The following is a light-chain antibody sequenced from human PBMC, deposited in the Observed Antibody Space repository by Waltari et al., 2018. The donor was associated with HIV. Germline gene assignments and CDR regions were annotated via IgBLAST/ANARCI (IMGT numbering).Light chain of an antibody. J-gene: IGLJ3*02. CDR2: EVN. CDR1: SSHVGDYNY. V-gene: IGLV2-8*01. Sequence: QSALTQPPSASGSPGPSVPISCTGISSHVGDYNYVSWYQQHPGKAPQLMIYEVNKRPSGVPDRFSGSKSGNTASLTVSGLQAEDEADYYCSSYVGSNRVFGGGTKLTVL. CDR3: SSYVGSNRV.